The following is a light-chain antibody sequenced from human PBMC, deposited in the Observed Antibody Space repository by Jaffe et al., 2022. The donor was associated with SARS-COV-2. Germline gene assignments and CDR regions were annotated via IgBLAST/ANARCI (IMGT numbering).Light chain of an antibody. J-gene: IGLJ3*02. Sequence: QTVVTQEPSFSVSPGGTVTITCGLSSGSVSSSYFPSWYQQTPGQAPRTLIYSTNTRSSGVPGRFSGSILGNKAALTITGAQAHDESDYYCLLYMGGGIWVFGGGTKLTVL. CDR1: SGSVSSSYF. V-gene: IGLV8-61*01. CDR3: LLYMGGGIWV. CDR2: STN.